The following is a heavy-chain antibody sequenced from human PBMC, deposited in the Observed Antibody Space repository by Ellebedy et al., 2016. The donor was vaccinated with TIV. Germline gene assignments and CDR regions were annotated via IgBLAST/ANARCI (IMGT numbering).Heavy chain of an antibody. CDR2: ISGWGGDI. J-gene: IGHJ4*02. V-gene: IGHV3-23*01. Sequence: GESLKISCAASGFTFDSYAMSWVRQAPGKGLEWVSRISGWGGDIFYADSVKGRFTISRDNSKNTLFLQMHSLRAEDTAIYYCAKGSAEYGDLRHDYWGQGTLVTVSS. CDR3: AKGSAEYGDLRHDY. D-gene: IGHD4-17*01. CDR1: GFTFDSYA.